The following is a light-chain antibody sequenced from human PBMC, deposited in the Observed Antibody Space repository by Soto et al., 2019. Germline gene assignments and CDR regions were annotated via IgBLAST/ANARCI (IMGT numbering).Light chain of an antibody. Sequence: QSALTQPPSASGSFGQSVTISCTGTSSDVGGYNYVSWYQQHPGKAPKLMIYEVSERPSGVPDRFTGSKSGNTASLTVSGLQADDEPDCYCSSYSGTNYHYVFGTGTQLTVL. J-gene: IGLJ1*01. V-gene: IGLV2-8*01. CDR2: EVS. CDR3: SSYSGTNYHYV. CDR1: SSDVGGYNY.